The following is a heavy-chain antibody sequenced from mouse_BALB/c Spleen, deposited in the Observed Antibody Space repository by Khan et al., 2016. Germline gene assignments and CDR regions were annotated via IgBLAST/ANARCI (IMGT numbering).Heavy chain of an antibody. Sequence: QVQLQQPGAELVKPGASVKLSCKASGYTFTSYDINWVRQRPEQGLEGIGWIFPGDGSTKYNEKFKGKAKLTTDKSSSTAYMQLSRLTSEDSAVYFCARLYGSTYWYFDVWGAGTTVTVSS. D-gene: IGHD1-1*01. CDR3: ARLYGSTYWYFDV. V-gene: IGHV1-85*01. CDR2: IFPGDGST. CDR1: GYTFTSYD. J-gene: IGHJ1*01.